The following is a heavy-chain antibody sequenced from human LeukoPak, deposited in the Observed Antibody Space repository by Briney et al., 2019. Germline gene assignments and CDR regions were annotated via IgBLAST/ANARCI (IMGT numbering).Heavy chain of an antibody. J-gene: IGHJ4*02. Sequence: PGGSLRLSCAASGFTFSSYSMNWVRQAPGKGVEWVSYISSSSSTIYYADSVKGGFTISRDNDKNSMYLQMTSLRAEDTAVYYCAREEQLVPEYYFDYWGQGTLVTVSS. D-gene: IGHD6-6*01. CDR1: GFTFSSYS. V-gene: IGHV3-48*01. CDR2: ISSSSSTI. CDR3: AREEQLVPEYYFDY.